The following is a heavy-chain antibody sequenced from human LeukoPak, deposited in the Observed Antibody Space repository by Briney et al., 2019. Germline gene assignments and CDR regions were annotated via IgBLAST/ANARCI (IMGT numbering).Heavy chain of an antibody. J-gene: IGHJ4*02. CDR3: ARGRGSSWYYFDY. D-gene: IGHD6-13*01. CDR2: IYNSDNS. CDR1: GDSISSYN. Sequence: PSETLSLTCTVSGDSISSYNWSWIRQPPGKRLEWIGHIYNSDNSNDNPSLKSRVTMSIDTSKNQFSLMLSSVTATDTAVYYCARGRGSSWYYFDYWGQGTLVTVSS. V-gene: IGHV4-4*09.